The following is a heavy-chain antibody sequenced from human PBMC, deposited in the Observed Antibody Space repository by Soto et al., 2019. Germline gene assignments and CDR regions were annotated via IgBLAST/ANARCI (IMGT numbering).Heavy chain of an antibody. D-gene: IGHD2-21*01. CDR3: PRVAYWGGDCYLPTQGY. CDR1: GYTFTSYG. V-gene: IGHV1-18*01. Sequence: QVQLVQSGAEVKKPGASVKVSCKASGYTFTSYGISWVRQAPGQVLEWMGWISAYNGNTNSAQKLQGRVTMSTDTSTSTAYTERRSLTSDDTAMYYCPRVAYWGGDCYLPTQGYWGQGTLVTVSS. CDR2: ISAYNGNT. J-gene: IGHJ4*02.